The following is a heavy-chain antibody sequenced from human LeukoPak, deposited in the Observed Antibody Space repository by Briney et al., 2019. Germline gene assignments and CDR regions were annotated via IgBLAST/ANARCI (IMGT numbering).Heavy chain of an antibody. Sequence: AASVKVSCKASGYTFTGYYFHWVRQAPGQGLEWMGWINPNTAGTNYAQKFLGGVTLTWDTSISTAHMELNRLTSDDTAVYYCATSAGDYRAGHYYYMGVWGKGTSVTVSS. V-gene: IGHV1-2*02. D-gene: IGHD4-11*01. J-gene: IGHJ6*03. CDR2: INPNTAGT. CDR1: GYTFTGYY. CDR3: ATSAGDYRAGHYYYMGV.